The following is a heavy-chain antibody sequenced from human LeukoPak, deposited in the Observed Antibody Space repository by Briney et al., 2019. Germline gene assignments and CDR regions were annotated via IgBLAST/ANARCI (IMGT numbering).Heavy chain of an antibody. CDR1: GYIFTNYG. D-gene: IGHD6-13*01. Sequence: ASVKVSCKASGYIFTNYGISWVRQAPGQGLEWMGWISAHNANTNYAQRLQGRVTMTTDTSTSTAYMELRSLRSDDTAVYYCARIFSSWTYYFDYWGQGTLVTVSS. CDR3: ARIFSSWTYYFDY. J-gene: IGHJ4*02. V-gene: IGHV1-18*01. CDR2: ISAHNANT.